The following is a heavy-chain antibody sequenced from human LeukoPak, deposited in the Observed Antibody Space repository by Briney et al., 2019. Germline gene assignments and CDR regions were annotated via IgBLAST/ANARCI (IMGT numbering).Heavy chain of an antibody. V-gene: IGHV3-23*01. Sequence: ETLSLTCTVSGGSISSSSYYWGWIRQPPGKGLEWVSAISGSGGSTYYAESVKGRFTISRDNSKNTLYLQMNSLRAEDTAVYYCAKEGVAARRVKMLDYWGQGTLVTVSS. CDR2: ISGSGGST. CDR3: AKEGVAARRVKMLDY. J-gene: IGHJ4*02. D-gene: IGHD6-6*01. CDR1: GGSISSSSYY.